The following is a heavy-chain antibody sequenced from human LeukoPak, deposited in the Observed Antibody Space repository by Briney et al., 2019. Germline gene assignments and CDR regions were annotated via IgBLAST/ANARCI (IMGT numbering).Heavy chain of an antibody. D-gene: IGHD6-13*01. CDR1: GFMFNSYA. Sequence: GGSLRLSCAASGFMFNSYAMSWVRQAPGKGLEWVSAISGSGGSTYYADSVKGRFTISRDNSKNTLYLQMDSLRAEDTAIYYCAKALRAAAGTWYYYYMDVWGKGTTVTVSS. J-gene: IGHJ6*03. V-gene: IGHV3-23*01. CDR2: ISGSGGST. CDR3: AKALRAAAGTWYYYYMDV.